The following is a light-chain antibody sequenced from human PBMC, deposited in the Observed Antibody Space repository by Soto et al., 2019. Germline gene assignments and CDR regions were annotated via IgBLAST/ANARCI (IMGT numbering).Light chain of an antibody. CDR3: QQYNNWPLT. J-gene: IGKJ4*01. V-gene: IGKV3-15*01. CDR2: GAS. CDR1: QSVNSD. Sequence: EIVLTQSPATLSVSPGERATLSCRASQSVNSDLAGFQQKPGQAPRLLIYGASTRATGIPARFSGSGSGTEFTLTISSLQSEDFAIYYCQQYNNWPLTFGGGTKVEIK.